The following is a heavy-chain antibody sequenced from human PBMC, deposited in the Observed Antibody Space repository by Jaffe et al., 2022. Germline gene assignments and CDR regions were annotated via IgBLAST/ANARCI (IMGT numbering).Heavy chain of an antibody. J-gene: IGHJ3*02. CDR2: IYYSGST. Sequence: QLQLQESGPGLVKPSETLSLTCTVSGGSISSSSYYWGWIRQPPGKGLEWIGSIYYSGSTYYNPSLKSRVTISVDTSKNQFSLKLSSVTAADTAVYYCARLLYYDYIWGSYRTQIDAFDIWGQGTMVTVSS. CDR1: GGSISSSSYY. V-gene: IGHV4-39*01. CDR3: ARLLYYDYIWGSYRTQIDAFDI. D-gene: IGHD3-16*02.